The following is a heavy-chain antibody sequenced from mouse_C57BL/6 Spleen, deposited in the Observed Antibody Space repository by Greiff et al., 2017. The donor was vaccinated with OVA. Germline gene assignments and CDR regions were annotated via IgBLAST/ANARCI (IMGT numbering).Heavy chain of an antibody. Sequence: QVQLQQPGAELVRPGSSVKLSCKASGYTFTSYWMDWVKQRPGQGLEWIGNIYPSDSETHYNQKFKDKATLTVDKSSSTAYMQLSSLTSEDSAVYYCARRGSSSWYFDVWGTGTTVTVSS. CDR3: ARRGSSSWYFDV. CDR1: GYTFTSYW. J-gene: IGHJ1*03. V-gene: IGHV1-61*01. D-gene: IGHD1-1*01. CDR2: IYPSDSET.